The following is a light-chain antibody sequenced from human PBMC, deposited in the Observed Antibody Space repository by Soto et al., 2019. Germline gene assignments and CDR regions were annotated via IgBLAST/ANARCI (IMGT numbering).Light chain of an antibody. J-gene: IGKJ1*01. CDR1: QSVSSDY. V-gene: IGKV3-20*01. CDR2: AAS. CDR3: QQYGSSPQT. Sequence: EIVLTQSPGTLSLSPGERATLSCRASQSVSSDYLVWYQQKAGQAPRLLIYAASSRATGTTDRFSGSGSGTEFTLTISRLEPEDFAVYYCQQYGSSPQTFGQGTKVEIK.